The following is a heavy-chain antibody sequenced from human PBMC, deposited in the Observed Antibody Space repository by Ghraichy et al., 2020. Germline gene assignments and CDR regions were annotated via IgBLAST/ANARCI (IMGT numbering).Heavy chain of an antibody. V-gene: IGHV4-39*01. CDR3: ARILVTTPSK. CDR2: IHYTGRT. CDR1: GGSISNDNYY. J-gene: IGHJ4*02. Sequence: SETLSLTCSVSGGSISNDNYYWGWIRQRPGEGLEWMGNIHYTGRTNFNPSLQSRITMSVDSSKSQFSLRLNSVTAADTAVYYCARILVTTPSKWGQGTWSPSPQ. D-gene: IGHD2-21*02.